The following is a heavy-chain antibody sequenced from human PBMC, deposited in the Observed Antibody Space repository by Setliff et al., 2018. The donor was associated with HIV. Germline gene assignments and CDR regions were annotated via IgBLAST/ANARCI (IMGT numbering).Heavy chain of an antibody. CDR1: GYSFTNFW. V-gene: IGHV5-51*01. J-gene: IGHJ3*02. D-gene: IGHD6-19*01. CDR3: ARHFSVAGDAFDI. CDR2: FYPGDFDT. Sequence: GESLTISCKGSGYSFTNFWIGWVRQRPGKGLEWMGLFYPGDFDTRYSPSFEGQVTMSAEKSISTAYLQWSSLKASDTAIYYCARHFSVAGDAFDIWGQGTMVTVSS.